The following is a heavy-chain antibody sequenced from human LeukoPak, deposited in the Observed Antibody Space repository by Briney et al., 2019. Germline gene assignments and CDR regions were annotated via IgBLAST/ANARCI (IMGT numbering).Heavy chain of an antibody. V-gene: IGHV1-18*01. Sequence: GASVKVSCKASGYTFTSYGISWVRQAPGQGLEWMGWISAYNGNTNYAQKLQGRVTMTTDTSTSTAYMELRSLRSDDTAVYYCARVVSDLYSSSSGPSLYYYYYYYMDVWGKGTTVTVSS. CDR3: ARVVSDLYSSSSGPSLYYYYYYYMDV. J-gene: IGHJ6*03. D-gene: IGHD6-6*01. CDR2: ISAYNGNT. CDR1: GYTFTSYG.